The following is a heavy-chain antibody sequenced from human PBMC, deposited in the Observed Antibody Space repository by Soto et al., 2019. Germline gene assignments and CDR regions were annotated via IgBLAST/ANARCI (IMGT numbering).Heavy chain of an antibody. Sequence: EVQLVESGGGLVQPGRSLRLSCAASGFTFDDYAMHWVRQAPGKGLEWVSGISWNSGSIGYADSVKGRFTISRDNAKNSLFPQMNSLRPEDTALYYCAKSPYSNYAYGMDVWGQGTTVTVSS. J-gene: IGHJ6*02. D-gene: IGHD4-4*01. V-gene: IGHV3-9*01. CDR1: GFTFDDYA. CDR2: ISWNSGSI. CDR3: AKSPYSNYAYGMDV.